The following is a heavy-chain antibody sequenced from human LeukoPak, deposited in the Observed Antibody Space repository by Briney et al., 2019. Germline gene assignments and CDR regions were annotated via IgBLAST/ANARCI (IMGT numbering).Heavy chain of an antibody. Sequence: SGGSLRLSCAASGFTFSSYAMHWVRQAPGKGLEYVPAISSNGGSTYYANSVKGRFTISRDNSKNTLYLQMGSLRAEDMAVYYCARAMIGRGYSSSWTPNDAFDIRGQGTMVTVSS. CDR3: ARAMIGRGYSSSWTPNDAFDI. J-gene: IGHJ3*02. D-gene: IGHD6-13*01. CDR2: ISSNGGST. V-gene: IGHV3-64*01. CDR1: GFTFSSYA.